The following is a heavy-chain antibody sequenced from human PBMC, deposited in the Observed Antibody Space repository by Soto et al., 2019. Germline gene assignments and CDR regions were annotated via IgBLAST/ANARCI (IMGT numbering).Heavy chain of an antibody. J-gene: IGHJ6*02. CDR2: ISYDGRNK. D-gene: IGHD6-25*01. CDR1: GFIFSTYG. V-gene: IGHV3-30*18. CDR3: AKDTATAITSYYFYGMDG. Sequence: PGGSLRLSCEASGFIFSTYGMHWVRQAPGKGLEWVAVISYDGRNKYYADSVRGRFTISRDNSKNTLHLQMNSLRGEDKAVYYCAKDTATAITSYYFYGMDGWGQGTTVTVSS.